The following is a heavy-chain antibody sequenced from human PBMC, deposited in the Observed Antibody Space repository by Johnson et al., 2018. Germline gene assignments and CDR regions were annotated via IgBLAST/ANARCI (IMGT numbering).Heavy chain of an antibody. Sequence: VQLVESGGGLVQXGGSLRLSCAASGFTFSSYDMHWVRQATGKGLEWVSAIGTAGDTYYPGSVKGRFTISRENAKNSLYLQMNSLRAGDTALYYCARGVGYSSSWPDAFDIWGQGTMVTVSS. D-gene: IGHD6-13*01. CDR2: IGTAGDT. CDR3: ARGVGYSSSWPDAFDI. V-gene: IGHV3-13*01. J-gene: IGHJ3*02. CDR1: GFTFSSYD.